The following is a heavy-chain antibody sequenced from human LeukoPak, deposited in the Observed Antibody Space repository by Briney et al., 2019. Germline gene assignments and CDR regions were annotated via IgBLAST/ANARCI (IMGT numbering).Heavy chain of an antibody. CDR1: GFTFSDYY. J-gene: IGHJ4*02. CDR2: ISSSGSTI. Sequence: GGSLRLSCAASGFTFSDYYMSWIRQAPGKGLEWASYISSSGSTIYYADSVKGRFTISRDNAKNSLYLQMNSLRAEDTAVYYCARAVRFLEWLFEYYFDYWGQGTLVTVSS. D-gene: IGHD3-3*01. V-gene: IGHV3-11*01. CDR3: ARAVRFLEWLFEYYFDY.